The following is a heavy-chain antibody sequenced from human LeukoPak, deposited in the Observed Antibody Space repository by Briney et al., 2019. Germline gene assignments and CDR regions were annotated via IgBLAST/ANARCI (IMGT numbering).Heavy chain of an antibody. J-gene: IGHJ4*02. V-gene: IGHV3-74*01. CDR1: GFTFSSYW. CDR3: ARDGSLPDY. Sequence: PVGSLRLSCAASGFTFSSYWMHWVRQAPGKGLVWVSRIYSDGSTTSYAASVKGRFTISRDNAKNTLYLQMNSLRAEDTAVYYCARDGSLPDYWGQGTLVTVSS. CDR2: IYSDGSTT.